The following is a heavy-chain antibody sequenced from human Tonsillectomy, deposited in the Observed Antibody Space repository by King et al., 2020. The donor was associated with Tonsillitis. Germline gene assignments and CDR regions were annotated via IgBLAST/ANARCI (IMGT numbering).Heavy chain of an antibody. CDR1: GFTFTSSA. D-gene: IGHD1-26*01. Sequence: QLVESGPEVKKPGTSVKVSCKASGFTFTSSAMQWVRQARGQRLEWIGWIVVGAGKTQYAQKFQGRVSITRDMSTSTAYMELSSLRSEDTAVYYCAAHVWERADYWGQGTLVTVSS. J-gene: IGHJ4*02. CDR3: AAHVWERADY. CDR2: IVVGAGKT. V-gene: IGHV1-58*02.